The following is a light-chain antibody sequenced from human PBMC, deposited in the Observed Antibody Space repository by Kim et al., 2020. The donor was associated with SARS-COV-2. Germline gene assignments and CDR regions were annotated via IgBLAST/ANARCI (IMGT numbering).Light chain of an antibody. CDR1: KLGDKY. CDR3: QAWDSSTYV. J-gene: IGLJ1*01. V-gene: IGLV3-1*01. CDR2: QDS. Sequence: VSPGQTASITCTGDKLGDKYACWYQQKPGQSPVLVIYQDSKRPSGIPERFSGSNSGNTATLTISGTQAMDEADYYCQAWDSSTYVFGTGTKVTVL.